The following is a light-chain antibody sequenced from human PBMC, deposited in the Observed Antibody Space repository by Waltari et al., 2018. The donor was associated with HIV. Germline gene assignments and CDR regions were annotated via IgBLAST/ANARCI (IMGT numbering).Light chain of an antibody. CDR3: GTWDSSLSAKV. CDR2: DNN. Sequence: QSVLTQPPSVSAAPGQKVTISCSGSSSNIGNNYVSWYQQLPGTAPKLLIYDNNKQPSGIPDRFSGSEAGTSATLGITGLQTGDEADYYCGTWDSSLSAKVFGTGTKVTVL. J-gene: IGLJ1*01. CDR1: SSNIGNNY. V-gene: IGLV1-51*01.